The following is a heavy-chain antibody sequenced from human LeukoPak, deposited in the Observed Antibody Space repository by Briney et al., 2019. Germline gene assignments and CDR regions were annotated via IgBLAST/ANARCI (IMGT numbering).Heavy chain of an antibody. V-gene: IGHV3-74*03. CDR2: INTDGSTT. D-gene: IGHD6-6*01. Sequence: GGFLRLSCAASGFTFSNSWMHWVRQAPGKGLMWVSRINTDGSTTTYADSVKGRFTISRDNAKNTLYLQMSSLRVEDTAVYYCAKSIATREDYWGQGTLVTVSS. CDR1: GFTFSNSW. CDR3: AKSIATREDY. J-gene: IGHJ4*02.